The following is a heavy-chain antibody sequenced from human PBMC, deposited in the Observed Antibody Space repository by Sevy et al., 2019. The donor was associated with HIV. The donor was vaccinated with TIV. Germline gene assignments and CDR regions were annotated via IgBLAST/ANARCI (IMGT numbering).Heavy chain of an antibody. Sequence: ASVKVSCKAFGYTFTSYTISWVRQAPGQGLEWMGWINTYNGNTNRAHMVQGRVTLTTDTTSTAYLELRSLRYDDTAVYYCARDTREKSFDYWGQGTVVTVSS. CDR3: ARDTREKSFDY. V-gene: IGHV1-18*01. CDR1: GYTFTSYT. CDR2: INTYNGNT. J-gene: IGHJ4*02.